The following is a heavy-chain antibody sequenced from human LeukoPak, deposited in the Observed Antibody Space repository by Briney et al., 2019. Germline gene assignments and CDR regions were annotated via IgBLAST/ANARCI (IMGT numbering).Heavy chain of an antibody. Sequence: ASVKVSCKASGYTFTSYDINWVRQATGRGLEWMGWMNPNSGNTGYAQKFQGRVTITRNTSISTAYMELSSLRSEDTAVYYCARGEYYYGSGRTRLTDYYYYYGMDVWGQGTTVTVSS. V-gene: IGHV1-8*01. J-gene: IGHJ6*02. CDR1: GYTFTSYD. CDR2: MNPNSGNT. CDR3: ARGEYYYGSGRTRLTDYYYYYGMDV. D-gene: IGHD3-10*01.